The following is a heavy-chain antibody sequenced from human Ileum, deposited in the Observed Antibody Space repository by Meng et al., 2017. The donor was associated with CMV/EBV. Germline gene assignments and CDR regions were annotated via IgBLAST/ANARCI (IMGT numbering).Heavy chain of an antibody. CDR3: VTRSWLDY. D-gene: IGHD5-12*01. Sequence: GESLKISCAASGFPFSTYDMTWVRQAPGKGLEWVSVISGRDGSTYYADSVKGRFTISRDNSKNTVYLQMNSLRADDTAVYYCVTRSWLDYWGQGTLVTVSS. CDR2: ISGRDGST. J-gene: IGHJ4*02. V-gene: IGHV3-23*01. CDR1: GFPFSTYD.